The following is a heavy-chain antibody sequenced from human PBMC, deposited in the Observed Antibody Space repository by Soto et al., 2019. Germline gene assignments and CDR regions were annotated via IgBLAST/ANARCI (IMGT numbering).Heavy chain of an antibody. V-gene: IGHV1-69*19. CDR3: AREGQVHTPAFVY. CDR2: ISPMFGAA. Sequence: QVQLVQSGAEMKKPGSSVKVSCQSSGGTFNTYAMNWVRQAPGQGPEWMGDISPMFGAANYAPKFQGRVTITGDEATGASYMQLCSLTSEDTALCFCAREGQVHTPAFVYWGQGTLVTVSS. D-gene: IGHD3-10*01. J-gene: IGHJ4*02. CDR1: GGTFNTYA.